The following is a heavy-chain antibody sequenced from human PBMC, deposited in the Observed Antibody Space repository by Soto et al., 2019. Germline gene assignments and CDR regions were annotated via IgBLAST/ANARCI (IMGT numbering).Heavy chain of an antibody. V-gene: IGHV3-48*02. CDR3: ARDYYDSSGFFSFDP. D-gene: IGHD3-22*01. CDR2: ISSSGLTM. Sequence: GGSLRLSCAASTFTFTSYSMNWVRQAPGKGLEWVSYISSSGLTMYYADSVKGRFTISRDNAKNSLYLQMNSLRDEDTAVYYCARDYYDSSGFFSFDPWGQGTLVTVSS. J-gene: IGHJ5*02. CDR1: TFTFTSYS.